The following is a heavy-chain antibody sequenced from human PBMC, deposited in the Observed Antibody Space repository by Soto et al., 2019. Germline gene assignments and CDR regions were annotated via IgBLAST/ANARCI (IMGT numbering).Heavy chain of an antibody. CDR3: TRDLERTTI. J-gene: IGHJ4*02. CDR2: ISSSIKYI. D-gene: IGHD1-7*01. Sequence: EVQLVESGGGLVKPGGSLRLSCAASGLTFSSYSMNWVRQAPGKGLEWVASISSSIKYIYYAASVKGRCTISRDNTNNSLYVLMTSLTAKDTAMDFRTRDLERTTIWGPGTLVTVS. V-gene: IGHV3-21*01. CDR1: GLTFSSYS.